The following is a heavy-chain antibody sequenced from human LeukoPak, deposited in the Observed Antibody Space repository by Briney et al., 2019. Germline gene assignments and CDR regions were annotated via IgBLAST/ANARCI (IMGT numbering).Heavy chain of an antibody. CDR2: IKQDGSEK. J-gene: IGHJ4*02. CDR1: RFTFSSYW. Sequence: PGGSLRLSCAASRFTFSSYWMSWVRQAPGKGLVWVANIKQDGSEKYYVESVKGRSTISRDNAKNSLSLQMNSLRAEDTAVYYCAREGSGWTIDYWGKGTLVTVSS. CDR3: AREGSGWTIDY. V-gene: IGHV3-7*01. D-gene: IGHD6-19*01.